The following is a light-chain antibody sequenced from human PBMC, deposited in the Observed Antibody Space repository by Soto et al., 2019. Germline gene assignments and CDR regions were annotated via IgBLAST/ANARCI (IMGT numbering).Light chain of an antibody. CDR1: QSISSTF. Sequence: EIVLTQSPGTLSLSPGERATLSCRASQSISSTFLAWYQHKPGQAPKVVIYGASMRATGIPDRFSGSGSGADFTLTISRLEADDFAVYYGQQYESSWTFGKGTQVEVK. V-gene: IGKV3-20*01. CDR2: GAS. CDR3: QQYESSWT. J-gene: IGKJ1*01.